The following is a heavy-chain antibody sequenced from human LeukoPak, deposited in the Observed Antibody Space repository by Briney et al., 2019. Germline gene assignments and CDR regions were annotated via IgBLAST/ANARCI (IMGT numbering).Heavy chain of an antibody. J-gene: IGHJ6*02. CDR3: ANSWFYYYYGMDV. CDR1: GFTFSSYA. Sequence: QSGGSLRLSCAASGFTFSSYAMHWVRQAPGKGLEWVAVISYDGSNKYYADSVKGRFTISRDNSKNTLYLQMNSLRAEDTAVYYCANSWFYYYYGMDVWGQGITVTVSS. D-gene: IGHD6-13*01. CDR2: ISYDGSNK. V-gene: IGHV3-30-3*01.